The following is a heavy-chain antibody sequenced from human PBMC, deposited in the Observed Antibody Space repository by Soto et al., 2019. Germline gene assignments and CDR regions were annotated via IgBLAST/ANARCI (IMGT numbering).Heavy chain of an antibody. CDR1: GGTFSTYA. D-gene: IGHD5-18*01. CDR2: IIPMFGTA. CDR3: ASGIQLWLRRINNGYSG. Sequence: QVQLVQSGAEVKKPESSVKVSCKAPGGTFSTYAISWVRQAPGQGLEWTGGIIPMFGTANYAQRFQDRVTITADESTHTVYMELSSLRSEDTAVYFCASGIQLWLRRINNGYSGWGQGTLVTVSS. J-gene: IGHJ4*02. V-gene: IGHV1-69*12.